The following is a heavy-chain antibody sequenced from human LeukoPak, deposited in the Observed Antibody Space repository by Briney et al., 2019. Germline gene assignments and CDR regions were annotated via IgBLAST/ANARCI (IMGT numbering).Heavy chain of an antibody. V-gene: IGHV1-69*06. CDR1: GGTFSSYA. CDR2: IIPIFGTA. J-gene: IGHJ4*02. CDR3: ARADTLRSFDY. Sequence: GSSVKVSCKASGGTFSSYAISWVRQAPGQGLEWMGRIIPIFGTANYAQKFQGRVTITADKPTSTAYMELSSLRSEDTAVYYCARADTLRSFDYWGQGTLVTVSS. D-gene: IGHD4-17*01.